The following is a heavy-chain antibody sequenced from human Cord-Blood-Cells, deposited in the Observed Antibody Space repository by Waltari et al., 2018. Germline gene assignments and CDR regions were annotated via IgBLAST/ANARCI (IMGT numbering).Heavy chain of an antibody. CDR3: ARSYCSSTSCYIYYFDY. D-gene: IGHD2-2*02. J-gene: IGHJ4*02. CDR1: GGSISSYN. Sequence: QVQLQESGPGLVKPSETLSLTCTVSGGSISSYNWSWIRQPAGKGLEWIGRIYTSGSTNYNPSLKSRVTMSVDTSKNQFSLKLSSVTAADTAVYYCARSYCSSTSCYIYYFDYWGQGTLVTVSS. CDR2: IYTSGST. V-gene: IGHV4-4*07.